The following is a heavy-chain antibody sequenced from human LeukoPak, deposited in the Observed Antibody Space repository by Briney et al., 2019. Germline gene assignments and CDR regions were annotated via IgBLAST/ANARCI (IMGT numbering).Heavy chain of an antibody. V-gene: IGHV1-2*06. D-gene: IGHD6-6*01. Sequence: GASVKVSCKASGYTFTGYYMHWVRQAPGQGLEWMGRINPNSGGTNYAQKFQGRVTLTRDTYISTAYMELSRLRSADTAVYYCARIGVLAARGTWFAPWGQGTLVTVSS. CDR2: INPNSGGT. J-gene: IGHJ5*02. CDR3: ARIGVLAARGTWFAP. CDR1: GYTFTGYY.